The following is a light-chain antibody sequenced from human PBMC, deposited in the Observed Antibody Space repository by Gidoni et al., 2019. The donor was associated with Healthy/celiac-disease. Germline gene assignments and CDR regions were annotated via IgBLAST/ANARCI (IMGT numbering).Light chain of an antibody. CDR3: QQYNNWPPS. CDR2: GAS. J-gene: IGKJ2*01. Sequence: EIVMTQSPATLSVSPGERATLSCRASQSVSSNLAWYQQKPGQAPRLLIYGASTRATGIPARFNGSGSGTEFTLTISSLQSEDFAVYYCQQYNNWPPSFXQXTKLEIK. V-gene: IGKV3-15*01. CDR1: QSVSSN.